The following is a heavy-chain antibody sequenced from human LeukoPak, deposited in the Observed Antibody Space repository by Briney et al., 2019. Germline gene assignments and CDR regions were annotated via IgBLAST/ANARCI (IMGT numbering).Heavy chain of an antibody. CDR2: ISAHNRNT. CDR1: GYTFTNYG. D-gene: IGHD3-22*01. V-gene: IGHV1-18*01. CDR3: ARVEGPYYHDSSGYSAH. Sequence: ASVKVSCKASGYTFTNYGVTWVRQAPGQGLEWMGWISAHNRNTNYAQKFQGRVTMTTDTSTSTAYMELRSLISDDTAVYYCARVEGPYYHDSSGYSAHWGQGTLVTVSS. J-gene: IGHJ1*01.